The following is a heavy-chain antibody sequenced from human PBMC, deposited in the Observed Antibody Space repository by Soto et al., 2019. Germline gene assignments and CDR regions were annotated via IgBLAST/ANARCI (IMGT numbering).Heavy chain of an antibody. J-gene: IGHJ4*02. D-gene: IGHD5-18*01. CDR1: GFTFSSYG. CDR3: ARDMQTRGYSYGSLDY. Sequence: VQLVESGGGVVQPGRSLRLSCAASGFTFSSYGMHWVRQAPGKGLEWVAVIWYDGSNKYYADSVKGRFTISRDNSKNTLYLQMNSLRAEDTAVYYCARDMQTRGYSYGSLDYWGQGTLVTVSS. CDR2: IWYDGSNK. V-gene: IGHV3-33*01.